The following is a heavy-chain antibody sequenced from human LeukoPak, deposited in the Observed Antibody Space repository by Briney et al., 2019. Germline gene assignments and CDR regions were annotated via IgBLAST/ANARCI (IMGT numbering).Heavy chain of an antibody. Sequence: GGSLRLSCAASGFTFSGYAMTWVRQAPGKGLEWEAGVWFDGSKKSYADSVKGRFTISRDSSKNTLSLQMNSLRSEDTAVYYCARGYGNSGYNYFDYWGQGTLLTVSS. CDR3: ARGYGNSGYNYFDY. D-gene: IGHD2/OR15-2a*01. CDR2: VWFDGSKK. CDR1: GFTFSGYA. J-gene: IGHJ4*02. V-gene: IGHV3-33*08.